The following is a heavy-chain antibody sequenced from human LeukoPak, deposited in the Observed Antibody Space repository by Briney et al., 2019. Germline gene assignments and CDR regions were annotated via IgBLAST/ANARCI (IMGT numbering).Heavy chain of an antibody. CDR3: ARHDSRLTSARGGYFDY. CDR2: IYYSGST. Sequence: PSETLSLTCSVSGGSISTTNYYWAWIRQPPGKGLEWIGSIYYSGSTYYSPSLKSRVTISVDTSKDQFSLKLSSVTAAGTAVYYCARHDSRLTSARGGYFDYWGQGTLVTV. V-gene: IGHV4-39*01. J-gene: IGHJ4*02. CDR1: GGSISTTNYY. D-gene: IGHD3-10*01.